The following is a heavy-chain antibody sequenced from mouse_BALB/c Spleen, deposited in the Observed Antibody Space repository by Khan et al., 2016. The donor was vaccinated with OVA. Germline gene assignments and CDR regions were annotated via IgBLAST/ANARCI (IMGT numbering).Heavy chain of an antibody. Sequence: VQLQESGPGLVAPSQSLSITCTISGFSLTNYGVHWVRQPPGKGLEWLVVIWSDGSTTYNSALKSRLTVDKDNSKSQVFLKMNSLQTDDTAMYFCARQPYYHYNIMDYWVQGTSVTVSS. V-gene: IGHV2-6-1*01. D-gene: IGHD2-10*01. J-gene: IGHJ4*01. CDR1: GFSLTNYG. CDR3: ARQPYYHYNIMDY. CDR2: IWSDGST.